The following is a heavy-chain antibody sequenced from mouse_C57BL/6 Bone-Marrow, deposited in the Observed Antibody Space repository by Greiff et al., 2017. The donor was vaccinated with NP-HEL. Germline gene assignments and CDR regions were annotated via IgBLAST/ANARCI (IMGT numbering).Heavy chain of an antibody. CDR2: ISYDGSN. CDR3: ARRRITTGGYYYAMDY. J-gene: IGHJ4*01. D-gene: IGHD2-4*01. Sequence: EVQLQESGPGLVKPSQSLSLTCSVTGYSITSGYYWNWIRQFPGNKLEWMGYISYDGSNNYNPSPKNRISITRDTSKNQFFLKLNSVTTEDTATYYCARRRITTGGYYYAMDYWGQGTSVTVSS. CDR1: GYSITSGYY. V-gene: IGHV3-6*01.